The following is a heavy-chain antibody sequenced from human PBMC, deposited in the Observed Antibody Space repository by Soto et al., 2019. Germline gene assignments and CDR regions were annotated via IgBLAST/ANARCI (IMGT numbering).Heavy chain of an antibody. CDR2: ISGSGVST. CDR1: GFTFSSYA. Sequence: EPQLLESGGGLGHPGGSLRLSCAASGFTFSSYAMSWVRQAPGKGLEWVAAISGSGVSTYYADSVRGRSTISGDNSKKTVDLQMNSLRAEDTAVYYCAKFYCISIMCQVPAAKSTGGFEIWGQGTLVTVS. V-gene: IGHV3-23*01. CDR3: AKFYCISIMCQVPAAKSTGGFEI. J-gene: IGHJ3*02. D-gene: IGHD2-2*01.